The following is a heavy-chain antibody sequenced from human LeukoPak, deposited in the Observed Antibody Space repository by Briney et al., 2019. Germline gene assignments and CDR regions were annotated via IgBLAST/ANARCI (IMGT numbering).Heavy chain of an antibody. CDR3: ARDVRLDS. CDR2: VWYDGSNK. D-gene: IGHD6-25*01. Sequence: GRSLRLSCAASGFSFSSFGIHWVRQAPGKGLEWVAIVWYDGSNKHYADSVKGRFTISRDNSKNTLYLQMNSLRAEDTAVYYCARDVRLDSWGQGTLVTVSS. J-gene: IGHJ4*02. CDR1: GFSFSSFG. V-gene: IGHV3-33*01.